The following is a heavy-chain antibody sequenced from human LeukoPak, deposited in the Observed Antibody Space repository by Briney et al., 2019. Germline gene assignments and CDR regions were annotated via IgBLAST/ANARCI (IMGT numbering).Heavy chain of an antibody. CDR3: ARAEYSSSSALGY. V-gene: IGHV4-34*01. CDR1: GGSFSGYY. CDR2: INHSGST. J-gene: IGHJ4*02. D-gene: IGHD6-6*01. Sequence: SDPLSLLCALYGGSFSGYYWSWIRQPPGKGLAWIGEINHSGSTNFNPPLKSRVTISADPSKSQFSLKLSSVTAAETAVYYCARAEYSSSSALGYWGQGTLVTVSS.